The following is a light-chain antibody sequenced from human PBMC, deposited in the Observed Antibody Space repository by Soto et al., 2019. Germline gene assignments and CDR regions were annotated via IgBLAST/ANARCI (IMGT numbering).Light chain of an antibody. Sequence: DIPMTQSPSSLSASVGDRVTITCRASQSISSYLNWYQQKPGKAPKLLIYAASSLQSGVTSRYSGSGSGTDFTLTISSLQPEDVATYYCQQSYSTPGFGQGTKVEIK. CDR3: QQSYSTPG. J-gene: IGKJ1*01. CDR1: QSISSY. V-gene: IGKV1-39*01. CDR2: AAS.